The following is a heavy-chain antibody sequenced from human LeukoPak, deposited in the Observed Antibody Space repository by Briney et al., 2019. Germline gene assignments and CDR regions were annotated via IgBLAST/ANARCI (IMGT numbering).Heavy chain of an antibody. CDR1: GYTFTSYD. D-gene: IGHD1-26*01. Sequence: APVKVSCKASGYTFTSYDINWVRQATGQGLEWMGWMNPNSGNTGYAQKFQGRVTMTRNTSISTAYMKLSSLTSENTAVYYCARAVKKYTGSYYGYWGQGTLVTVSS. CDR2: MNPNSGNT. J-gene: IGHJ4*02. V-gene: IGHV1-8*01. CDR3: ARAVKKYTGSYYGY.